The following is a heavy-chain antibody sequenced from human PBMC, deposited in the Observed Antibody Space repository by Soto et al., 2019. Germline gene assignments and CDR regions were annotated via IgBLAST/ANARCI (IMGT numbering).Heavy chain of an antibody. D-gene: IGHD3-22*01. J-gene: IGHJ4*02. CDR2: LYWNDDK. V-gene: IGHV2-5*01. CDR3: ARRDSSGYYYTR. CDR1: GFSLSTSGVG. Sequence: QITLKESGPPLVKPTQTLTLTCTFSGFSLSTSGVGVGWIRQPPGKALEWLALLYWNDDKRYSPSLKSRPTITKDTSKNQVVLTMTNMDPVDTATYYCARRDSSGYYYTRWGQGTLVTVSS.